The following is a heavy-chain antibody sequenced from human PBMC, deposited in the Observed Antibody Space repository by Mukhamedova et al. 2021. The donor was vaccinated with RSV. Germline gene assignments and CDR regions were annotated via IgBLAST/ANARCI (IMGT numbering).Heavy chain of an antibody. Sequence: GLEWVSTILGSGGNTYYADSVKGRFALSRDNFENTVFLQMNSLRAEDTALYYCAKICRTASCYTVADSWGQGTPVTVSS. CDR3: AKICRTASCYTVADS. J-gene: IGHJ4*02. CDR2: ILGSGGNT. V-gene: IGHV3-23*01. D-gene: IGHD2-2*02.